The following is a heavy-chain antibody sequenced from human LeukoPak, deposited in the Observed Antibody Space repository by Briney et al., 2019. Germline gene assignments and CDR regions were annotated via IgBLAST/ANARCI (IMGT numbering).Heavy chain of an antibody. V-gene: IGHV3-21*01. D-gene: IGHD1-26*01. CDR1: GFTFSSYS. CDR3: AREKWELLSFDY. J-gene: IGHJ4*02. CDR2: ISSSSSYI. Sequence: GGSLRLSCAASGFTFSSYSMDWVRQAPGKGLEWVSSISSSSSYIYCADSVKGRFTISRDNAKNSLYLQMNSLRAEDTAVYYCAREKWELLSFDYWGQGTLVTVSS.